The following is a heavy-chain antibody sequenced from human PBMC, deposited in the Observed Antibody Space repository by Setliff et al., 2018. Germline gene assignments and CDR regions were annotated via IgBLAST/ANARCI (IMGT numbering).Heavy chain of an antibody. J-gene: IGHJ4*02. Sequence: ASVKVSRKTSGYTFTNYGINWVRQAPGQGLEWMGWTSAYAQKFQGRVTMTTDTPTSTAYMELRSLRSDDTAVYFCARGPPDFVVVPAAAKFDYWGQGTLVTVSS. CDR3: ARGPPDFVVVPAAAKFDY. CDR1: GYTFTNYG. CDR2: TSA. D-gene: IGHD2-2*01. V-gene: IGHV1-18*01.